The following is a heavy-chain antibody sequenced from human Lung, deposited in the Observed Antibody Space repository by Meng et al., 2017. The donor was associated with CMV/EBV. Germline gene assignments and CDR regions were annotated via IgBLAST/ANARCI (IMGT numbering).Heavy chain of an antibody. CDR2: IYYSGST. D-gene: IGHD3-10*01. CDR3: AREEGIGGFDP. J-gene: IGHJ5*02. V-gene: IGHV4-59*01. CDR1: GGSISSYY. Sequence: QLQLQESGPGLVKPSEPLSLTCTVSGGSISSYYWSWIRQPPGKGLEWIGYIYYSGSTNYNPSLKSRVTISVDTSKNQFSLKLSSVTAADTAVYYCAREEGIGGFDPWGQGTLVTVSS.